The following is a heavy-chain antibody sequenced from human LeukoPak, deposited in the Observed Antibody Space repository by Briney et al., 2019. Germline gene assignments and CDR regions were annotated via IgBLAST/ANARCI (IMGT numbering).Heavy chain of an antibody. CDR2: IYYSGST. Sequence: SGTLSLTCTVSGGSVSSYYWSWIRPPPGKGLEWIGYIYYSGSTNYNPSLKSRVTISVDTSKNQFSLKLSSVTAADTAVYYCARGDPTYCGDDCYPLGYWGQGTLVTVSS. CDR1: GGSVSSYY. V-gene: IGHV4-59*02. J-gene: IGHJ4*02. CDR3: ARGDPTYCGDDCYPLGY. D-gene: IGHD2-21*01.